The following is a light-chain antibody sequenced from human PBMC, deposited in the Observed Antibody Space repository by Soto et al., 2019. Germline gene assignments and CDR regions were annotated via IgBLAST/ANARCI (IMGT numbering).Light chain of an antibody. CDR2: DAS. Sequence: EIVLTQSPATLSLSPGERATLSCRASQSVSSYLAWYQQKPGQAPRLLIYDASNRATGIPARFSGSGSVTDFTLTISSLEPEDFAVYYCQQRSYWPLTFGGGTKVEIK. CDR3: QQRSYWPLT. CDR1: QSVSSY. J-gene: IGKJ4*01. V-gene: IGKV3-11*01.